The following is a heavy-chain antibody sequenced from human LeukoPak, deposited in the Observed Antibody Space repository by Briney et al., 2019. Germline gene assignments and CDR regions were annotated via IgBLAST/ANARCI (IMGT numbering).Heavy chain of an antibody. CDR2: ISAYNGNT. D-gene: IGHD3-10*01. Sequence: ASVKVSRKASGYTFTSYGISWVRQAPGQGLEWMGWISAYNGNTNYAQKLQGKVTVTTDTSTSTSYMELRSLRADDTAVYYCARDLGMVRGVMGQWGQGTLVTVSS. V-gene: IGHV1-18*01. CDR3: ARDLGMVRGVMGQ. J-gene: IGHJ4*02. CDR1: GYTFTSYG.